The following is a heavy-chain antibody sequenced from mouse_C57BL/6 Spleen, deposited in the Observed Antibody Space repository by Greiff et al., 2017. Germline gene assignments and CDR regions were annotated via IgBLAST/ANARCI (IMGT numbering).Heavy chain of an antibody. CDR1: GYTFTSYG. V-gene: IGHV1-81*01. CDR2: IYPRSGNT. Sequence: VQLQQSGAELARPGASVKLSCKASGYTFTSYGISWVKQRTGQGLEWIGEIYPRSGNTYYNEKFKGKATLTADNSSSTAYMELRSLTSEDSAVYFCATITSKFAYWGQGTLVTVSA. D-gene: IGHD1-2*01. J-gene: IGHJ3*01. CDR3: ATITSKFAY.